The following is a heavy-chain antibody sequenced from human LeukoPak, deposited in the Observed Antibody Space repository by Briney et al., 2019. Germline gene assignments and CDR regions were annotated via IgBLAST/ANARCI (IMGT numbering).Heavy chain of an antibody. Sequence: SETLSLTCTVSGGSISSYYWSWIRQPPGKGLEWIGYIYYSGSTNYNPSLKSRVTISVDTSKNQFSLKLSSVTAADTAVYYCARVLLWFGEQRYNWFDPWGQGTLVTVSS. J-gene: IGHJ5*02. CDR1: GGSISSYY. CDR3: ARVLLWFGEQRYNWFDP. V-gene: IGHV4-59*01. CDR2: IYYSGST. D-gene: IGHD3-10*01.